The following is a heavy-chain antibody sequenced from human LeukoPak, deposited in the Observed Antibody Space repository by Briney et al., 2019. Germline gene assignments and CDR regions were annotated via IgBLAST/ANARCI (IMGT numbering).Heavy chain of an antibody. J-gene: IGHJ6*02. CDR1: GGSISSSNW. D-gene: IGHD2-21*02. V-gene: IGHV4-4*02. CDR3: ARGPRVVTASPVVYYYYGMDV. Sequence: SGTLSLTCAVSGGSISSSNWWSWVRQPPGKGLEWIGEINHSGSTNYNPSLKSRVTISVDTSKNQFSLKLSSVTAADTAVYYCARGPRVVTASPVVYYYYGMDVWGQGTTVTVSS. CDR2: INHSGST.